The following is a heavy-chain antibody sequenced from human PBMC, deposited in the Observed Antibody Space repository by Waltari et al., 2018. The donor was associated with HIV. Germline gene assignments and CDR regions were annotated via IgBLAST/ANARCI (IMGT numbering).Heavy chain of an antibody. CDR1: GGSIGSYY. V-gene: IGHV4-59*01. Sequence: QVQLQESGPGLVKPSETLSLTCTVSGGSIGSYYWSWIRQPPGKGLEWIGSIYYSGNTNYNASLKGRVTISVDTSKNQFSLNLSSVTAVDTAVYYCARVDYNSFYYYYYMDVWGKGTTVTVSS. D-gene: IGHD4-4*01. CDR3: ARVDYNSFYYYYYMDV. J-gene: IGHJ6*03. CDR2: IYYSGNT.